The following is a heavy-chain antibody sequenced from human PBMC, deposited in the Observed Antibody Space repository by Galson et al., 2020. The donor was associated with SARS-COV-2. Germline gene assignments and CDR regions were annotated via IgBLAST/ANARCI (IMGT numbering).Heavy chain of an antibody. CDR3: AKAGYRYGGGWVYFYY. V-gene: IGHV3-30*18. D-gene: IGHD5-18*01. CDR1: EFTFSSYG. Sequence: TGGSLRLPCAASEFTFSSYGMPWVPQAPGKGLEWVAVISYDGSNKYNADSVKGRFTISRDNSKNTLYLQINSLRAKNTAVNYCAKAGYRYGGGWVYFYYGGQGTLVIVSS. CDR2: ISYDGSNK. J-gene: IGHJ4*02.